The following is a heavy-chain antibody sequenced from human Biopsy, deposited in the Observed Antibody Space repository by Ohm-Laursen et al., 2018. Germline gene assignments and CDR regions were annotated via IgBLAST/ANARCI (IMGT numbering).Heavy chain of an antibody. D-gene: IGHD3-22*01. CDR3: ARGDYFDSNGYFWFDP. V-gene: IGHV4-31*01. CDR2: IFNSANT. Sequence: TLSLTCTVNGGSISSGGSYWSWIRQRPGKGLEWIGYIFNSANTYYNPSLKNLITISGDTSKNQFSLKLNSVTAADTAVYYCARGDYFDSNGYFWFDPWGQGTLVTVSS. J-gene: IGHJ5*02. CDR1: GGSISSGGSY.